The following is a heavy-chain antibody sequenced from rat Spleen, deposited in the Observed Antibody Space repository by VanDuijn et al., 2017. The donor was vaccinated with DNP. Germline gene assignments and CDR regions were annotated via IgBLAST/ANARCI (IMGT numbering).Heavy chain of an antibody. J-gene: IGHJ4*01. Sequence: EVQLVESGGGLVQPGRSLKLSCAASGFTFNDYGMAWVRQTPKKGLEWVTTISTGGGTTYYRDSVKGRFTISRDDAKSTLYLQMDSLRSEDTATYYCARATYYYSSWAMDAWGQGTSVTVSS. V-gene: IGHV5S13*01. D-gene: IGHD1-2*01. CDR1: GFTFNDYG. CDR3: ARATYYYSSWAMDA. CDR2: ISTGGGTT.